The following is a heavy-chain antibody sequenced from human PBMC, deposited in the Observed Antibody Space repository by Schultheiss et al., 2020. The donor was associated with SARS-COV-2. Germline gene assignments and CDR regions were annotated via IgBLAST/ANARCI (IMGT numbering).Heavy chain of an antibody. CDR1: GYTFTSYA. Sequence: ASVKVSCKAFGYTFTSYAITWVRQAPGQGLEWMGWINPNSGGTNYAQKFQGRVTMTRDTSISTAYMELSRLRSEDTAVYYCARYTPTWEYFDSWGQGTLVTVSS. CDR3: ARYTPTWEYFDS. J-gene: IGHJ4*02. D-gene: IGHD1-26*01. V-gene: IGHV1-2*02. CDR2: INPNSGGT.